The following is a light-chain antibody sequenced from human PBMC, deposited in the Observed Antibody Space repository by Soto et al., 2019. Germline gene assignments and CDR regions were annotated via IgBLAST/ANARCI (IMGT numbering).Light chain of an antibody. J-gene: IGKJ1*01. CDR3: QQYNTNSRT. CDR2: DAS. V-gene: IGKV1-5*01. Sequence: GARVTITCRASQSISTWLAWYQLKPGKAPKLLIYDASSLESGVPSRFSGSGSGTEFTLTIRSLQPDDFATYYCQQYNTNSRTFGQGTKVEIK. CDR1: QSISTW.